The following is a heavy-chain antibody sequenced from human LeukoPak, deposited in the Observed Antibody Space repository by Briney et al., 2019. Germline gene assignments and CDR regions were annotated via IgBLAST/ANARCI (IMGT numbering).Heavy chain of an antibody. J-gene: IGHJ4*02. CDR2: VSESGAST. Sequence: GGSLRLSCVASGFTFSTYVMGWVRQVPGKGLEWVSIVSESGASTYYADSVKGRFTISRDNSKNTLYLQMNSLRAEDTAVYYCARGRIWIGGFDYWGQGTLVTVSS. D-gene: IGHD3-3*01. CDR3: ARGRIWIGGFDY. V-gene: IGHV3-23*01. CDR1: GFTFSTYV.